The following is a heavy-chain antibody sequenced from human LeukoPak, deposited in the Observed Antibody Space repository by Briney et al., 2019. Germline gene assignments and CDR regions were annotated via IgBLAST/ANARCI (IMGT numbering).Heavy chain of an antibody. V-gene: IGHV1-18*01. D-gene: IGHD3-3*01. CDR3: ARDTITIFGAIYYYYYGMDV. CDR2: ISAYNGNT. CDR1: GYTFTSYG. J-gene: IGHJ6*02. Sequence: ASVKVSCKASGYTFTSYGISWVRQAPGQGLEWMGWISAYNGNTNYAQKLQGRVTMTTDTSTSTAYMELRSLRSDDTAVYYCARDTITIFGAIYYYYYGMDVWGQGTTVTVSS.